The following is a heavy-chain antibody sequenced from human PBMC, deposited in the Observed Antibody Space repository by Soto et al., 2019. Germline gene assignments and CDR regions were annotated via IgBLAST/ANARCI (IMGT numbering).Heavy chain of an antibody. V-gene: IGHV1-69*02. CDR2: VIPMLNLP. J-gene: IGHJ5*02. Sequence: QVQLVQSGAEVKKPGSSVKVSCQTSGGTFSSHTINWVRQAPGQGFEWMGRVIPMLNLPDYAKKFQGRVTLTADKSTNTAYMELSSLRFEDTAVYYCASYGDLFPWGQGTLVTVSS. D-gene: IGHD4-17*01. CDR3: ASYGDLFP. CDR1: GGTFSSHT.